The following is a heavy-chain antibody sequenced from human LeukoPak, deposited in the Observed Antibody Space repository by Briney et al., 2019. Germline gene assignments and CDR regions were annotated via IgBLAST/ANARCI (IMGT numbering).Heavy chain of an antibody. V-gene: IGHV3-33*01. CDR2: IWYDGSNK. Sequence: GGSLRLSCAASGFTFSSYGMHWVRLAPGKGLEWVAVIWYDGSNKYYADSVKGRFTISRDNAKNTLYLQMNSLRAEDTAVYYCARPYSGGDCYSGDAFDLWGQGTMVTVSS. J-gene: IGHJ3*01. CDR1: GFTFSSYG. D-gene: IGHD2-21*02. CDR3: ARPYSGGDCYSGDAFDL.